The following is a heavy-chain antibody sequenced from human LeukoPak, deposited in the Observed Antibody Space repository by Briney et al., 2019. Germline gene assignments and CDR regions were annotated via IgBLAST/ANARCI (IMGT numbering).Heavy chain of an antibody. Sequence: SETLSLTCAVYGGSFSGYYWSWIRSPHGKGLEWIGEINHSGSTNYNPSLKSRVTISVDTSKNQFSLKLSSVTAADTAVYYCASLYYYDSSGYPDYWGQGTLVTVSS. D-gene: IGHD3-22*01. J-gene: IGHJ4*02. V-gene: IGHV4-34*01. CDR3: ASLYYYDSSGYPDY. CDR2: INHSGST. CDR1: GGSFSGYY.